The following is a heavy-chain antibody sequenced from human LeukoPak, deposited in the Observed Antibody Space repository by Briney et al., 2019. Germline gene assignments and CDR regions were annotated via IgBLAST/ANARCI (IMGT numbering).Heavy chain of an antibody. Sequence: PGGSLRLSCAASGFTFSSYGMSWVRQAPGKGLEWVSAISGRGGSTYYADSVKGRFTISRDNSKNTLYLQMNSLRAEDTAVYYCAKDPPFPFQYHYFDYWGQGTLVTVSS. D-gene: IGHD2/OR15-2a*01. CDR1: GFTFSSYG. CDR2: ISGRGGST. J-gene: IGHJ4*02. CDR3: AKDPPFPFQYHYFDY. V-gene: IGHV3-23*01.